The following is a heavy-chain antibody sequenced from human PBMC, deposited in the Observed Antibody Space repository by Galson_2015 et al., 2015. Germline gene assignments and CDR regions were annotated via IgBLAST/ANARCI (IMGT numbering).Heavy chain of an antibody. Sequence: SVKVSCKASGYTFTSYDINWVRQATGQGLEWMGWMNPNSGNTGYAQKFQGRVTMTRNTSISTAYMELSSLRSEDTAVYYCARARIAVAGSSGYGMDVWGQGTTVTVSS. J-gene: IGHJ6*02. CDR3: ARARIAVAGSSGYGMDV. CDR2: MNPNSGNT. D-gene: IGHD6-19*01. CDR1: GYTFTSYD. V-gene: IGHV1-8*01.